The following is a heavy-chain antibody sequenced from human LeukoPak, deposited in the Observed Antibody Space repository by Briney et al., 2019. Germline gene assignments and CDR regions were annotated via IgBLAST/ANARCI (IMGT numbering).Heavy chain of an antibody. CDR3: ATSFITVLRALDY. CDR2: INPSGGST. D-gene: IGHD1-14*01. CDR1: GYTFTSYY. Sequence: ASVKVSCKASGYTFTSYYMHWVRQAPGQGLEWMGIINPSGGSTSYAQKFQGRVTMTRDTSTSTVYMELSSLRSEDTAVYYCATSFITVLRALDYWGQGTLVTVS. V-gene: IGHV1-46*01. J-gene: IGHJ4*02.